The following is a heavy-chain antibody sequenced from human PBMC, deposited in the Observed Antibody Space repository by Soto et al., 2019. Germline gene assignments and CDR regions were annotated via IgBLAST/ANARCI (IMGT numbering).Heavy chain of an antibody. D-gene: IGHD3-10*01. CDR1: GDTFSFYT. Sequence: QVQLVQSGAEVKKPGSSVKVSCKASGDTFSFYTITWVRQAPGLGLGWMGRVNPILSMSNYAQKFQARVTMTADKSTSTAYMELRSLRSEDTAFYYCATSYGSGYRAFDYWGQGALVTVSS. V-gene: IGHV1-69*02. J-gene: IGHJ4*02. CDR2: VNPILSMS. CDR3: ATSYGSGYRAFDY.